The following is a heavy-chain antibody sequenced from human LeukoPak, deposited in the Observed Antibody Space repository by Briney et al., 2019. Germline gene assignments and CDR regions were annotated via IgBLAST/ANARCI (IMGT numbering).Heavy chain of an antibody. CDR3: AKDIAYSYGPSDAFDI. V-gene: IGHV3-9*01. Sequence: GRSLRLSCAASGFTFDDYAMHWVRQAPGKGLEWVSGISWNSGSIGYADSVKGRFTISRDNAKNSLYLQMNSLRAEDTALYYCAKDIAYSYGPSDAFDIWGQGTMVTVSS. CDR1: GFTFDDYA. D-gene: IGHD5-18*01. J-gene: IGHJ3*02. CDR2: ISWNSGSI.